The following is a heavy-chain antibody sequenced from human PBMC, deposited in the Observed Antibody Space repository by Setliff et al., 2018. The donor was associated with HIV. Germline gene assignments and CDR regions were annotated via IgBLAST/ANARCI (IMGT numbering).Heavy chain of an antibody. J-gene: IGHJ6*03. Sequence: PSETLSLPCTVSGGSISGYYWSWVRQPPEKRLELIGFIHYSGSSDYNPSLKSRITISVDMSRNQFSLVLSSVTAADTAVYYCARFQAWQLGRRGGYYYYMDVWGKGTTVTVSS. CDR1: GGSISGYY. CDR3: ARFQAWQLGRRGGYYYYMDV. V-gene: IGHV4-59*01. CDR2: IHYSGSS. D-gene: IGHD1-1*01.